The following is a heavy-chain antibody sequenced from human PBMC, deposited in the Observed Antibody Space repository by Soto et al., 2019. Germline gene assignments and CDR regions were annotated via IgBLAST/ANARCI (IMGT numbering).Heavy chain of an antibody. Sequence: GGSLRLSCAASGFTFSTYAMNWVRQAPGKGLEWVSGITTGGGSTYYADSVKGRFTISRDNSKNTLYLQVNSLRAEDTAVYYCAKVVRSTSYYFDSWGQGTLVTVSS. CDR2: ITTGGGST. V-gene: IGHV3-23*01. CDR3: AKVVRSTSYYFDS. D-gene: IGHD6-6*01. J-gene: IGHJ4*02. CDR1: GFTFSTYA.